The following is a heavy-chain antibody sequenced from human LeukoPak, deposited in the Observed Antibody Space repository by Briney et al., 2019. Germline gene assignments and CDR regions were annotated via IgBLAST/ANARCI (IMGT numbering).Heavy chain of an antibody. CDR2: MNPNSGNT. CDR3: ARRKYCSGGSCRHAFDI. V-gene: IGHV1-8*01. J-gene: IGHJ3*02. D-gene: IGHD2-15*01. CDR1: GYTFTSYD. Sequence: ASVKVSCKASGYTFTSYDINWVRQATGQGLEWTGWMNPNSGNTGYAQKFQGRVTMTRNTSISTAYVELSSLRSEDTAVYYCARRKYCSGGSCRHAFDIWGQGTMVTVSS.